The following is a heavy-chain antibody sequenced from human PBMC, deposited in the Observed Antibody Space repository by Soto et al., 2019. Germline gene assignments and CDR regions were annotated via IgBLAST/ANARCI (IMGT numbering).Heavy chain of an antibody. Sequence: EVQLEESGGGLFQPGGSLRLTCAVSGFSLNNYWMHWVRQRPGKGLEWVSSISSSSSYIYYADSVKGRFTISRDNAKNSLYLQMNSLRAEDTAVYYCAKGWITGGMDVWGQGTTVTVSS. CDR1: GFSLNNYW. CDR3: AKGWITGGMDV. J-gene: IGHJ6*02. CDR2: ISSSSSYI. V-gene: IGHV3-21*02. D-gene: IGHD3-16*01.